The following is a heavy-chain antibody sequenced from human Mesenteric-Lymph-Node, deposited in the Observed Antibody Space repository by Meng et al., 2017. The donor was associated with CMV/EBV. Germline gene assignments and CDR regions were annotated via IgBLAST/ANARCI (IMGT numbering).Heavy chain of an antibody. V-gene: IGHV3-21*01. CDR2: ISSSSSYI. CDR1: GFMFSSYS. J-gene: IGHJ4*02. CDR3: AKMTTAEWLIFD. D-gene: IGHD6-19*01. Sequence: GGSLRLSCAASGFMFSSYSMNWVRQAPGKGLEWVASISSSSSYISYADSVKGRFTITRDNAKNSLYLKMNSLRAEDTAVYYCAKMTTAEWLIFDWGQGGLVTVSS.